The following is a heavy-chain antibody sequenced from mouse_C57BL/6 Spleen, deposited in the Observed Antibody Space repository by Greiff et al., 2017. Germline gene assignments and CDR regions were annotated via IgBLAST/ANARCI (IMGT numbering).Heavy chain of an antibody. J-gene: IGHJ1*03. Sequence: QVQLQQSGAELMKPGASVKLSCKASGYTFTGYWIEWVKQRPGHGLEWIGEILPGSGSTNYNEKFKGKATFTADTSSNTAYMQHSSLTTEDSAIYYCARGGAYYSRSFWYFDFWGTGTTVTVSS. D-gene: IGHD2-5*01. CDR3: ARGGAYYSRSFWYFDF. CDR2: ILPGSGST. CDR1: GYTFTGYW. V-gene: IGHV1-9*01.